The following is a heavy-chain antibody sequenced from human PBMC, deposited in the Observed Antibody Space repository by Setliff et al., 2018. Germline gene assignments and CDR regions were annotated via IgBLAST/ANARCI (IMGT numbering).Heavy chain of an antibody. Sequence: SETLSLTCTVSGGSISSSSYYWGWIRQPPGKGLEWIGTIYYTGNTYYNPSLKSRVTISVDTSKNQFSLNLSSVTAAVTAIYYCARVVPLGGTDRWGQGTLVTVSS. CDR2: IYYTGNT. D-gene: IGHD1-1*01. CDR1: GGSISSSSYY. CDR3: ARVVPLGGTDR. V-gene: IGHV4-39*07. J-gene: IGHJ5*02.